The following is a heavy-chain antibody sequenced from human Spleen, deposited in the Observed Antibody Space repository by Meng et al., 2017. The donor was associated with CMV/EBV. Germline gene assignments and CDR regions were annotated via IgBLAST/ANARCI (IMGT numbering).Heavy chain of an antibody. CDR3: ARGPRIYYFDY. CDR1: GGSFSGCY. V-gene: IGHV4-34*01. J-gene: IGHJ4*02. Sequence: SETLSLTCAVYGGSFSGCYWSWIRQPPGKGLEWIGEISHSGSTNYNPSLKSRVTISVDTSKNQFSLKLSSVAAADTAIYFCARGPRIYYFDYWGQGTLVTVSS. CDR2: ISHSGST.